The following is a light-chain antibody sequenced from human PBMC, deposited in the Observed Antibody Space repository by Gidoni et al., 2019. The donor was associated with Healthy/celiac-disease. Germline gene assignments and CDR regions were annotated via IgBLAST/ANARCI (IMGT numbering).Light chain of an antibody. CDR3: QQYYSTPLT. V-gene: IGKV4-1*01. J-gene: IGKJ4*01. Sequence: DIVMTHSPDSLAVSLGERATINCKSSQSVLYSSNNKNYVAWYQQKPGQPPKLLIYWSSTRESGVPDRFGGSGSGTDFTLTISSLQAEDVAVYYCQQYYSTPLTFGGGTKVEIK. CDR1: QSVLYSSNNKNY. CDR2: WSS.